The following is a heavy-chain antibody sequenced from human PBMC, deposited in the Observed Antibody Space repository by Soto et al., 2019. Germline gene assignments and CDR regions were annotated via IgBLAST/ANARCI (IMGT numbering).Heavy chain of an antibody. CDR1: GFTFSDHD. Sequence: PGGSLRLSCAVSGFTFSDHDMDWVRQAPAKGLEWLARSRNKGNSYITEYAASVKGRFIISRDDSRNSLYLQMNSLKTEDTAMYYCDRAGYAKGLDYWGQGTLVTVSS. CDR3: DRAGYAKGLDY. CDR2: SRNKGNSYIT. V-gene: IGHV3-72*01. J-gene: IGHJ4*02. D-gene: IGHD5-18*01.